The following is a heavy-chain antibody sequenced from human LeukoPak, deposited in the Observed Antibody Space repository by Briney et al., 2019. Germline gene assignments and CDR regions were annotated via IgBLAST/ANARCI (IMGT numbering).Heavy chain of an antibody. J-gene: IGHJ6*02. CDR1: GFTFSSYA. CDR3: ALQRPLKGV. CDR2: ISYDGSNK. Sequence: PPGGSLRLSCAASGFTFSSYAMHWVRQAPGKGLEWVAVISYDGSNKYYADSVKGRFTISRDNSKNTLYLQMNSLRAEDTAVYYCALQRPLKGVWGQGTTVTVSS. D-gene: IGHD1-1*01. V-gene: IGHV3-30*14.